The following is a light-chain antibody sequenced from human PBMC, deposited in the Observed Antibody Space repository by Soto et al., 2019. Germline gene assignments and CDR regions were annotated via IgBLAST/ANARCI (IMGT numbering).Light chain of an antibody. J-gene: IGKJ1*01. CDR2: DAF. Sequence: DIPLTQTPSTLSASIGDRVTITCRASQSLSGWLAWYQQTPGKAPKLLISDAFRLESGVPSRFRGSGSGTEFSLTISSLQPGESATFYCQQYASYPWTFGRGTKV. CDR1: QSLSGW. V-gene: IGKV1-5*01. CDR3: QQYASYPWT.